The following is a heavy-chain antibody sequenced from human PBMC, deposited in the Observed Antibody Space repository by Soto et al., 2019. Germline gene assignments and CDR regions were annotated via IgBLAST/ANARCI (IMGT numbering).Heavy chain of an antibody. V-gene: IGHV4-39*01. CDR1: GGSISSSSYY. Sequence: QLQLQESGPGLVKPSETLSLTCTVSGGSISSSSYYWGWIRQPPGKGLEWIGSIYYSGSTYYNPSLKSRVTISVDTSKNQCSLKLSSVTAADTAVYYCARHYCSGGSCHGWFDPWGQGTLVTVSS. D-gene: IGHD2-15*01. CDR2: IYYSGST. J-gene: IGHJ5*02. CDR3: ARHYCSGGSCHGWFDP.